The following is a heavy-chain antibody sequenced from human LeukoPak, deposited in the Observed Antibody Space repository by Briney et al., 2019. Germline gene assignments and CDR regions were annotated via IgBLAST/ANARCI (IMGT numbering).Heavy chain of an antibody. V-gene: IGHV4-34*01. CDR2: INHSGST. CDR3: ARAAHDYGDYYFDY. J-gene: IGHJ4*02. CDR1: GGSFSGYY. Sequence: SETLSLTCAVYGGSFSGYYWSWIRQPPGKGLEWIGEINHSGSTNYNPSLKSRVTMSVDTSKNQSSLKLSSVTAADTAVYYCARAAHDYGDYYFDYWGQGTLVTVSS. D-gene: IGHD4-17*01.